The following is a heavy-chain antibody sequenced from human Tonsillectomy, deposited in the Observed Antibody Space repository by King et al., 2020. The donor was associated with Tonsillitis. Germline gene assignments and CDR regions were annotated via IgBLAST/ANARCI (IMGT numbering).Heavy chain of an antibody. J-gene: IGHJ4*02. V-gene: IGHV1-46*03. D-gene: IGHD3-22*01. CDR2: INPSGGST. CDR1: GYTFTSYY. Sequence: VQLVESGAEVKKPGASVKVSCKASGYTFTSYYMHWVRQAPGQGLEWMGIINPSGGSTSYAQKFHGRVTMTRDTSTSTVYMELSSLRSEDTAVYYCARDQLPDNDSSGYYPQDWGQGTLVTVSS. CDR3: ARDQLPDNDSSGYYPQD.